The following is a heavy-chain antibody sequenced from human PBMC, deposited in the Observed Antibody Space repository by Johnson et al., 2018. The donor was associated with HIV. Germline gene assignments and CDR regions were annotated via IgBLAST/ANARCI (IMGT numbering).Heavy chain of an antibody. J-gene: IGHJ3*02. CDR1: GFTFSSYA. D-gene: IGHD6-13*01. CDR3: ARALKRIAAADDAFDI. CDR2: ISYDGSNK. V-gene: IGHV3-30*04. Sequence: QVQLVESGGGLVQPGRSLRLSCAASGFTFSSYAMHWVRQAPGKGLEWVACISYDGSNKHYAGSVKGRFTISRDNSKNTLFLQMNSQRAEDTAVYYCARALKRIAAADDAFDIWGQGTMVTVSS.